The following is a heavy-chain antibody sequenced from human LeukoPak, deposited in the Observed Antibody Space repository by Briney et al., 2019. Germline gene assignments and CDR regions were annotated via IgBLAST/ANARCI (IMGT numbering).Heavy chain of an antibody. CDR2: IKQDGSEK. J-gene: IGHJ4*02. Sequence: GGSLRLSCAASGFTFSSYWMSWVRQAPGKGLEWVANIKQDGSEKYYVDSVKGRFTISRDNAKNSLYLQMNSLRAEDTAVYYCARGYYYDSSGFDYWGQGTLVTVSS. V-gene: IGHV3-7*01. D-gene: IGHD3-22*01. CDR3: ARGYYYDSSGFDY. CDR1: GFTFSSYW.